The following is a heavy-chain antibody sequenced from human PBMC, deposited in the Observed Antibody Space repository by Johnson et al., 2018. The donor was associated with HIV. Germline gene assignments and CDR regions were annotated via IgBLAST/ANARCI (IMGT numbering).Heavy chain of an antibody. Sequence: QVQLVESGGGVVQPGRSLRLSCAASGFTFSSYGMHWVRQAPGKGLEWVAVISYDGSNKSYADSVKGRFTISRDNSKNTLYLQMNSLRAEDTALYYCARVVSPYNWNPVGAFDIWGQGTMVTVSS. CDR2: ISYDGSNK. CDR1: GFTFSSYG. V-gene: IGHV3-30*19. D-gene: IGHD1-20*01. CDR3: ARVVSPYNWNPVGAFDI. J-gene: IGHJ3*02.